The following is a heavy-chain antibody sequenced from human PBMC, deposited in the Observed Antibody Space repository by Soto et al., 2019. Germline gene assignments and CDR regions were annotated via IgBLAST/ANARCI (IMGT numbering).Heavy chain of an antibody. Sequence: SETLSLTCAVSGGSISSGGYSWSWIRQPPGKGLEWIGYISHSGSTYYNPSLKSRVTISVDGSKNQFSLKLSSVTAADTAVYYCARVPGPWGQGTLVTVSS. CDR3: ARVPGP. CDR1: GGSISSGGYS. D-gene: IGHD2-2*01. CDR2: ISHSGST. V-gene: IGHV4-30-2*01. J-gene: IGHJ5*02.